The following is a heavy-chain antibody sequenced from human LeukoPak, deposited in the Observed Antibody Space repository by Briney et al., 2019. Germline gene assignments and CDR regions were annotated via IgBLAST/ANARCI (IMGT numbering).Heavy chain of an antibody. CDR1: GYTFTSYG. D-gene: IGHD3-10*01. CDR2: MGAYNGNT. CDR3: ARGKTYYYGSGIILPLDY. V-gene: IGHV1-18*01. J-gene: IGHJ4*02. Sequence: ASVKVSCKASGYTFTSYGISWVRQAPGQGVKGMGWMGAYNGNTNYAQNLQARVTMTPDTSTSTAYMELRSLRSDDTAVYYWARGKTYYYGSGIILPLDYRGQGTLVTVSS.